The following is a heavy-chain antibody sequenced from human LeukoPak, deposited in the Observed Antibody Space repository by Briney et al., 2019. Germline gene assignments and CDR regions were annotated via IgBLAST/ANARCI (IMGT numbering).Heavy chain of an antibody. CDR2: IWHDKTDK. J-gene: IGHJ3*01. Sequence: GRSLRLSCAASAFTFSHYGMHWVRQAPGKGLEWVAVIWHDKTDKYYADSVKGRFTISRDNSKNTLYLQMDSLRVEDTAVYYCARGRDLPAFDLWGQGTLVTVSS. D-gene: IGHD3-10*01. CDR3: ARGRDLPAFDL. CDR1: AFTFSHYG. V-gene: IGHV3-33*01.